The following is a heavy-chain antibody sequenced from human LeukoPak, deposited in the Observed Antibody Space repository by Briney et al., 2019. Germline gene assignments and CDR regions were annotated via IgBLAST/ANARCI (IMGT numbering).Heavy chain of an antibody. CDR3: ARDGDPESGVFGR. J-gene: IGHJ2*01. D-gene: IGHD2-15*01. V-gene: IGHV4-4*07. Sequence: SETLSLTCNVSRGSVSSYFWSWIRQPAGKGLEWIGRVHASGSTNYSPSLRSRVTISLDKSNNNFSLKLTSVTAADTAVYHCARDGDPESGVFGRWGRGIPVIVSS. CDR1: RGSVSSYF. CDR2: VHASGST.